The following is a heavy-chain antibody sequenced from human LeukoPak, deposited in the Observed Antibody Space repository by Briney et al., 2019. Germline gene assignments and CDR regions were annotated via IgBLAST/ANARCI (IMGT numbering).Heavy chain of an antibody. V-gene: IGHV1-24*01. J-gene: IGHJ5*02. CDR2: FDPEDGET. CDR3: ARVCRIWFGELSKNNWFDP. Sequence: ASVKVSCKVSGYTLTELSMHWVRQAPGKGLEWMGGFDPEDGETIYAQKFQGRVTMTRNTSISTAYMELSSLRSEDTAVYYCARVCRIWFGELSKNNWFDPWGQGTLVTVSS. D-gene: IGHD3-10*01. CDR1: GYTLTELS.